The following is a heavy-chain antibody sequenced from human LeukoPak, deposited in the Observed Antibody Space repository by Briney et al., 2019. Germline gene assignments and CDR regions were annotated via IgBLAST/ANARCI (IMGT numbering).Heavy chain of an antibody. CDR1: GFTFNSYW. V-gene: IGHV3-74*03. Sequence: GGSLRLSCAVSGFTFNSYWMHWVRQAPGKGLVWVSRIKSDGSSTQYADSVKGRFTISRDNAKNTLYLQMSSPRAEDTAVYYCARDRQQWLVDYWGQGTLVTVSS. CDR3: ARDRQQWLVDY. D-gene: IGHD6-19*01. J-gene: IGHJ4*02. CDR2: IKSDGSST.